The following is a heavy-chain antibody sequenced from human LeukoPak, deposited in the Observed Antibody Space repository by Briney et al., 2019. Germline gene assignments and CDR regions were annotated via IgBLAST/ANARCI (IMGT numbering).Heavy chain of an antibody. CDR1: GFTFSSYE. J-gene: IGHJ4*02. D-gene: IGHD4-23*01. V-gene: IGHV3-48*03. CDR3: VRDYGGSSPFDY. CDR2: ISSSGSII. Sequence: GGSLRLSCAASGFTFSSYEIHWVRQAPGKGLEWVSYISSSGSIIYYADSVKGRFTISRDNAKNSLYLQMNSLRAEDMAVYYCVRDYGGSSPFDYWGQGTLVTVSS.